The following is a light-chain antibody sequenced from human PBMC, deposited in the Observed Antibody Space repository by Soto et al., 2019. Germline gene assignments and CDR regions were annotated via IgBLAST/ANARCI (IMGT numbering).Light chain of an antibody. CDR3: SSYTRTNTHVV. V-gene: IGLV2-14*01. J-gene: IGLJ2*01. CDR1: SSDIGNFNS. CDR2: GVS. Sequence: QSALTQPASVSGSPGQSITISCTGTSSDIGNFNSVSWYQQHPGKAPKLMIYGVSNRPSGVSARFSGSKSGNTASLTISGLQADDEADYHCSSYTRTNTHVVFGGGTKLTVL.